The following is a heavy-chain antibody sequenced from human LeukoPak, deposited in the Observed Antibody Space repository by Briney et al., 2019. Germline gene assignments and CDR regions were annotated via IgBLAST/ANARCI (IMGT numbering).Heavy chain of an antibody. J-gene: IGHJ5*02. CDR3: ARDGNGGNSWGWFDP. CDR1: GGSISSGSYY. Sequence: SETLSLTCTVSGGSISSGSYYWSWIRQSPGKGLEWIGYIFHTGFTHYNPSLESRVTISVDTSKKQFSLRLNSVTTADTAVYYCARDGNGGNSWGWFDPWGQGTLVTVSS. V-gene: IGHV4-61*01. CDR2: IFHTGFT. D-gene: IGHD4-23*01.